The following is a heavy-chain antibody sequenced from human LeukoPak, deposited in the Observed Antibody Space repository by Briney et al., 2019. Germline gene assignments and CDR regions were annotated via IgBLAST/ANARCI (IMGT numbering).Heavy chain of an antibody. Sequence: GASVKLSCKASGYTFTIYDINWVRQATGQGLEWMGWMNPNSGNTGYAQRFQGRVTFTRNTSISTAYMELSSLRSEDTAVYYCARGLLSFMRSDYSNYWDNWFDPWGQGTLVTVSS. CDR3: ARGLLSFMRSDYSNYWDNWFDP. D-gene: IGHD4-11*01. CDR2: MNPNSGNT. CDR1: GYTFTIYD. V-gene: IGHV1-8*03. J-gene: IGHJ5*02.